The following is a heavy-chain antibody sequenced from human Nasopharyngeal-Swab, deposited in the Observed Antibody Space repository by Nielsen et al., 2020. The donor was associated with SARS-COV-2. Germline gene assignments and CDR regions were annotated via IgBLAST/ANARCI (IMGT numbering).Heavy chain of an antibody. CDR2: VSHSGST. D-gene: IGHD2/OR15-2a*01. J-gene: IGHJ4*02. CDR1: GGSVSSGSYY. CDR3: ARNRGRSASLDY. Sequence: GSLRLSCTVSGGSVSSGSYYWSWIRQPPGKGLEWIAHVSHSGSTNYNPSLQSRVTISIDTYENQFSLKLSSVTAADTAVYYCARNRGRSASLDYWGQGTLVTVSS. V-gene: IGHV4-61*01.